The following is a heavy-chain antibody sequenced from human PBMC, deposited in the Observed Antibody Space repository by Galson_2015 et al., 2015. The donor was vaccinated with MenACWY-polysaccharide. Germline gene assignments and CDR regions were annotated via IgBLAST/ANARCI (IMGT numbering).Heavy chain of an antibody. D-gene: IGHD2/OR15-2a*01. J-gene: IGHJ3*02. V-gene: IGHV3-23*01. Sequence: SLRLSCAASGFTFSGYSMSWVRQAPGKGLEWVSVVGSGGGPIYYADSVKGRFTISRDNSQNTLYLQMNSLGAEDTALYYCAKTFCCNGFHCETRAFDMWGQGTMVTVSS. CDR1: GFTFSGYS. CDR2: VGSGGGPI. CDR3: AKTFCCNGFHCETRAFDM.